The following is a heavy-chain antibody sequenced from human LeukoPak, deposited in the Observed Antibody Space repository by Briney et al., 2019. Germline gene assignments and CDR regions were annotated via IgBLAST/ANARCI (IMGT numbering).Heavy chain of an antibody. CDR3: ARYGLIRGFEY. V-gene: IGHV4-59*01. CDR2: IYYSGST. D-gene: IGHD3-16*01. Sequence: SETLSLTCTVSGGSISSYYWSWIRQPPGKELEWIGYIYYSGSTNYSPSLKSRVTISVDTSKNQFSLKLSSVTAADTAVYYCARYGLIRGFEYWGQGTLVTVSS. J-gene: IGHJ4*02. CDR1: GGSISSYY.